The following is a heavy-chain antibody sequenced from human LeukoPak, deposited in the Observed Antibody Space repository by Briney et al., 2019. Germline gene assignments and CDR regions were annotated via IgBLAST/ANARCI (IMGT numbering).Heavy chain of an antibody. J-gene: IGHJ2*01. V-gene: IGHV4-59*01. CDR3: ARDWRDTAMVRYFDL. Sequence: SETLSLTCIVSGGSISSYYWSWIRQPPGKGLEWIGYIYYSGSTNYNPSLKSRVTISVDTSKNQFSLKLSSVTAADTAVYYCARDWRDTAMVRYFDLWGRGTLVTVSS. CDR2: IYYSGST. CDR1: GGSISSYY. D-gene: IGHD5-18*01.